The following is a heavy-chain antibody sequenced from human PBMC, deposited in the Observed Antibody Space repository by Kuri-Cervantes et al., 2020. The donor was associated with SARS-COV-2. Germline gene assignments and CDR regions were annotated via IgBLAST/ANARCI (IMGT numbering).Heavy chain of an antibody. J-gene: IGHJ6*02. D-gene: IGHD1-26*01. V-gene: IGHV4-59*01. Sequence: GSLRLSCSVSGGSISRYYWSWMRQPPGKGLEWIGNIHYSGSTNYNNSLDSRVTISVGTSKNQLSLRLSSVTAADTAVYYCGRLGATKGSHYYGVDVWGQGTTVTVSS. CDR2: IHYSGST. CDR1: GGSISRYY. CDR3: GRLGATKGSHYYGVDV.